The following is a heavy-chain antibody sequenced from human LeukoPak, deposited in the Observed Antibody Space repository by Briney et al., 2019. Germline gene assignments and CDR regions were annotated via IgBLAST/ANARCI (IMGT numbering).Heavy chain of an antibody. Sequence: GGSLRLSCAASAFTFSSYGMYWVRPAPGKGLEWVSYIQYDRTNEQYAHSVKGRFPISRDNSNNILYLQMNSLRTEDTAVYYCAKDRCSNGIGCYYYYMEVWGKGTTVTISS. J-gene: IGHJ6*03. V-gene: IGHV3-30*02. CDR3: AKDRCSNGIGCYYYYMEV. CDR2: IQYDRTNE. D-gene: IGHD2-8*01. CDR1: AFTFSSYG.